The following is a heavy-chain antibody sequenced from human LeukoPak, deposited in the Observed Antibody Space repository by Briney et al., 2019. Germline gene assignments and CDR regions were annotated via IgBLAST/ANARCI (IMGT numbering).Heavy chain of an antibody. J-gene: IGHJ6*03. V-gene: IGHV3-23*01. CDR3: ASAPYSSSWYPSRYYYYYMDV. Sequence: GGTLRLSCAASGFTFSSYGMSWVRQAPGKGLEWVSAISGSGGSTYYADSVKGRFTISRDNSKNTLYLQMNSLRAEDTAVYYCASAPYSSSWYPSRYYYYYMDVWGKGTTVTISS. CDR1: GFTFSSYG. D-gene: IGHD6-13*01. CDR2: ISGSGGST.